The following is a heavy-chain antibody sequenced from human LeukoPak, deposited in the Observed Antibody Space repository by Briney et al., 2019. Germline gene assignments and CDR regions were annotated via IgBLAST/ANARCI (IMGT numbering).Heavy chain of an antibody. Sequence: PSETLSLTCTVSGGSISTYYLSWIRQPPGKGLEWIGYLLSSGSTNYNPSLKSRVTISVDTSKNQFSLKLSSVTAADTAVYYCARDSSYCGGACYSFDYWGQGSLLTVSS. CDR1: GGSISTYY. D-gene: IGHD2-21*02. CDR2: LLSSGST. J-gene: IGHJ4*02. V-gene: IGHV4-59*01. CDR3: ARDSSYCGGACYSFDY.